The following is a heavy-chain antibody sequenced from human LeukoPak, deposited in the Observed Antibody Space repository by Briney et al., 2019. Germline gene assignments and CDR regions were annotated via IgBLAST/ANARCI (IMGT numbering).Heavy chain of an antibody. CDR1: GFTFSSYW. D-gene: IGHD6-13*01. J-gene: IGHJ4*02. Sequence: PGGSLRLSCAASGFTFSSYWMHWVRQAPGKGLVWVSRINSDGSSTSYADSVKSRFTISRDNSKNTLYLQMNSLRAEDTAVYYCAKAASSSSHFDYWGQGTLVTVSS. CDR2: INSDGSST. V-gene: IGHV3-74*01. CDR3: AKAASSSSHFDY.